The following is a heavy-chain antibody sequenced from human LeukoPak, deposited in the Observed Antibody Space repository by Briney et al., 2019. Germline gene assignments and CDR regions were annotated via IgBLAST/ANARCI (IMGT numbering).Heavy chain of an antibody. V-gene: IGHV4-30-2*01. Sequence: SQTLSLTCAVSGGSISSGGYSWSWIRQPPGKGLEWIGYIYHSGSTYYNPSLKSRVTISVDRSKNQFSLKLSSVTAADTAVYYCARGIEYYYDSSGYFFDYWGRGTLVTVSS. D-gene: IGHD3-22*01. CDR1: GGSISSGGYS. J-gene: IGHJ4*02. CDR2: IYHSGST. CDR3: ARGIEYYYDSSGYFFDY.